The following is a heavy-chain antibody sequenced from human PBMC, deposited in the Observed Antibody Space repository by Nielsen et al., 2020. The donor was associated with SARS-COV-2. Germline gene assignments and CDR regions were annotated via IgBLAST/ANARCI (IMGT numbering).Heavy chain of an antibody. CDR1: GYTFTGYY. Sequence: ASAKLSCKASGYTFTGYYMHWVRQAPGQGLEWMGRINPNSGSTSYAQKFQGRVTMTRDTSTSTVYMELSNLRSEDTAVYYCARVQGSNGYYYYYGMDVWGQGTTVTVSS. V-gene: IGHV1-46*01. CDR3: ARVQGSNGYYYYYGMDV. CDR2: INPNSGST. D-gene: IGHD6-13*01. J-gene: IGHJ6*02.